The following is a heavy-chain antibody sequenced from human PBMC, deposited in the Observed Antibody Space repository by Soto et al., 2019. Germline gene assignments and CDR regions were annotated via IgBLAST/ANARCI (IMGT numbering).Heavy chain of an antibody. J-gene: IGHJ5*02. D-gene: IGHD3-3*01. CDR2: IYWDDDK. CDR1: GFSLSTSGVG. V-gene: IGHV2-5*02. CDR3: AQSHRITIVGVVHNWFDP. Sequence: QITLKESGPTLVKPTQTLTLTCTFSGFSLSTSGVGVGWIRQPPGKALEWLALIYWDDDKRYSPSLKSRLTITKDPANTRVVLTMTYTEPLDTATYYCAQSHRITIVGVVHNWFDPWGQGTLVTVSS.